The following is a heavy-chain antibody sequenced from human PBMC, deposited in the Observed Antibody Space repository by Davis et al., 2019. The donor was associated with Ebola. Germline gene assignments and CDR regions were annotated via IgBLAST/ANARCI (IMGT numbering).Heavy chain of an antibody. CDR2: IYHSGST. D-gene: IGHD4-17*01. V-gene: IGHV4-61*01. CDR3: ARVLGNGDLLLDY. J-gene: IGHJ4*02. CDR1: RGSVSSGSNY. Sequence: SETLSLTCTVSRGSVSSGSNYWSWIRQPPGKELEWIGYIYHSGSTVYNPSLKSRVTISIDASKNQLSLKLSSVTAADTALYYCARVLGNGDLLLDYWGQGTLVTVSS.